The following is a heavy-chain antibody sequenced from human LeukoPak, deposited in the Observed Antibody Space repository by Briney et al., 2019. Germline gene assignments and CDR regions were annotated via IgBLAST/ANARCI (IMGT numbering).Heavy chain of an antibody. D-gene: IGHD1-26*01. CDR3: ARGDGGAAGYDY. CDR1: GFTFSSHS. J-gene: IGHJ4*02. Sequence: PGGSLRLSCAASGFTFSSHSMNWVRQAPGKGLEWVSSISSSSYIYYADSEKGRFTISRDNAKNSLYLQMNSLRAEDTAVYYCARGDGGAAGYDYWGQGTLVTVSS. V-gene: IGHV3-21*01. CDR2: ISSSSYI.